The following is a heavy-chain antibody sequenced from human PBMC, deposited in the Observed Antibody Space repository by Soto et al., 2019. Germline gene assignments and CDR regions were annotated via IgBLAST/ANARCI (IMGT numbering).Heavy chain of an antibody. V-gene: IGHV3-74*01. CDR2: ISSDGSST. CDR3: ARVPHCSSSSCYSYFDN. D-gene: IGHD2-2*02. J-gene: IGHJ4*02. CDR1: GFTLSSYW. Sequence: SLRLSCAASGFTLSSYWMHWARQAPGKGLVWVSRISSDGSSTNYADSVKGRFTISRDNAKNTLHLQMDSLRVEDTAVYYCARVPHCSSSSCYSYFDNWGQGTLVTVSS.